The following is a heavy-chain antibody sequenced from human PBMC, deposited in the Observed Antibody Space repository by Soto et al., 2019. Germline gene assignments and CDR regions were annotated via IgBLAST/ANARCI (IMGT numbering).Heavy chain of an antibody. CDR3: ARGWRTWFGEYNDY. J-gene: IGHJ4*02. V-gene: IGHV1-69*01. D-gene: IGHD3-10*01. CDR2: IIPICGTA. Sequence: QVQLVQSGAEVKKPGSSVKGSCKTSGGTFSSYAISWVRQAPGQGLEGMGGIIPICGTANYAQKFQGRVTITADESTSTAYMELSSLRSEDTAVYYCARGWRTWFGEYNDYWGQGTLVTVSS. CDR1: GGTFSSYA.